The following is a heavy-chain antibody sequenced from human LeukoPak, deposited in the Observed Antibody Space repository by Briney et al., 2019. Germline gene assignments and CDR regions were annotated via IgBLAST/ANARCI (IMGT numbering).Heavy chain of an antibody. D-gene: IGHD3-10*01. CDR2: IHPNNGAT. V-gene: IGHV1-2*02. J-gene: IGHJ4*02. CDR3: ARDGPAQMVDFDY. Sequence: ASVQVSCKASGYTFTGSGWYLYWLRQAPGQGLECVGWIHPNNGATLYALKFQGRVAMATDTSISTAYMELSRLRPDDTAMYYCARDGPAQMVDFDYWGQGTLVTVSS. CDR1: GYTFTGSGWY.